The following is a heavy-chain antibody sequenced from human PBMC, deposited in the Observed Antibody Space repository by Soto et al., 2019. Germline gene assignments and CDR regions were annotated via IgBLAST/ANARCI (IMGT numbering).Heavy chain of an antibody. CDR2: INSDGSST. J-gene: IGHJ4*02. D-gene: IGHD3-3*01. Sequence: GGSLRLSCAASGFTFSSYWMHWVRQAPGKGLVWVSRINSDGSSTSYADSVKGRFTISRDNAKNTLYLQMDSLRAEDTAVYYCARGYYDFWSGYYYYFDYWGQGTLVTVSS. CDR1: GFTFSSYW. V-gene: IGHV3-74*01. CDR3: ARGYYDFWSGYYYYFDY.